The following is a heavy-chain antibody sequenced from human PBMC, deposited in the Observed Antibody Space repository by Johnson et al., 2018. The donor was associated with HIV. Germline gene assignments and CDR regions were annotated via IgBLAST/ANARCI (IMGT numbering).Heavy chain of an antibody. D-gene: IGHD1-1*01. CDR3: ARTNWNDDAGGAIDI. J-gene: IGHJ3*02. Sequence: QVQLVESGGGVVRPGGSLRLSCAASGFTFSSYAMHWVRQAPGKGLEWVAVISYDGSNKYYADSVKGRFTISRDNSKNTLYLQMGSLRIEDGAVYYCARTNWNDDAGGAIDIWGQGTTVTVSS. CDR2: ISYDGSNK. CDR1: GFTFSSYA. V-gene: IGHV3-30-3*01.